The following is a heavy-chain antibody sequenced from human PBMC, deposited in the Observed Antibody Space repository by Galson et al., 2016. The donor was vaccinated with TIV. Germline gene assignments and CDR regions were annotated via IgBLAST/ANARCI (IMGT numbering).Heavy chain of an antibody. D-gene: IGHD3-3*01. Sequence: SLRLSCGASGFTFSGSWMSWVRQAPGKGLEWVANIKQDGSEKYYVNSVKGRFTISRDNAKDSVYLQMNSLRAEDTAVYYCARELHWSGRDYWGQGTLVTVSS. V-gene: IGHV3-7*01. J-gene: IGHJ4*02. CDR2: IKQDGSEK. CDR3: ARELHWSGRDY. CDR1: GFTFSGSW.